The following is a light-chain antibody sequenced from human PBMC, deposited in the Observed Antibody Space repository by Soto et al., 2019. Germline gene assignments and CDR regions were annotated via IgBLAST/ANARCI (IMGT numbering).Light chain of an antibody. Sequence: QSVLTQPASLSGSPGQSITISCTGIIADVGTSNFVSWYQHHPGKAPRLILYDVANRPSGVSNRFSGSKSGDTASLTISGLQADDEADYYCSSYTRGTLYVFGTGTKVTVL. CDR3: SSYTRGTLYV. CDR1: IADVGTSNF. CDR2: DVA. V-gene: IGLV2-14*03. J-gene: IGLJ1*01.